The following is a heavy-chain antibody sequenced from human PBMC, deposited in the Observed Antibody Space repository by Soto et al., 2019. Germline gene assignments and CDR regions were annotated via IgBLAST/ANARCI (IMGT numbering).Heavy chain of an antibody. CDR1: GGTFSSYA. CDR2: IIPIFGTA. Sequence: SVKVSCKTSGGTFSSYAISWVRQAPGQGLEWMGGIIPIFGTANYAQKFQGRATITADESTSTAYMELSSLRSEDTAVYYCARAKGGMINDFWSGYYNKGYYYYYYGMDVWGQGTTVTVSS. CDR3: ARAKGGMINDFWSGYYNKGYYYYYYGMDV. J-gene: IGHJ6*02. D-gene: IGHD3-3*01. V-gene: IGHV1-69*13.